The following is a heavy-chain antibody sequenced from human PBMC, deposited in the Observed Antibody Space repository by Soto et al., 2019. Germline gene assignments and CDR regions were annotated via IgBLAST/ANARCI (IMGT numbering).Heavy chain of an antibody. Sequence: SVKVSCKASGGTFSSYAISWVRQAPGQGLEWMGGIIPIFGTANYAQKFQGRVTITRDTSASIAYMELSSLRSEDTAVYYCARDPSPAVAYFFDYWGQGTLVTVSS. CDR2: IIPIFGTA. V-gene: IGHV1-69*05. CDR3: ARDPSPAVAYFFDY. J-gene: IGHJ4*02. CDR1: GGTFSSYA. D-gene: IGHD6-19*01.